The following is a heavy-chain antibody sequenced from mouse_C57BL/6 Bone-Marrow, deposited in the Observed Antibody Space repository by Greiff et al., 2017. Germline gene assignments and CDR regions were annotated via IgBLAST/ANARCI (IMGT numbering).Heavy chain of an antibody. J-gene: IGHJ2*01. CDR1: GYTFTSYW. CDR2: IYPGSGST. V-gene: IGHV1-55*01. CDR3: ARIYYGNYVLDY. D-gene: IGHD2-1*01. Sequence: VQLQQPGAELVKPGASVKMSCKASGYTFTSYWITWVKQRPGQGLEWIGDIYPGSGSTNYNEKFKSKATLTVDTSSSTAYMQRGSLTSEDSAVYYCARIYYGNYVLDYWGQGTTLTVSS.